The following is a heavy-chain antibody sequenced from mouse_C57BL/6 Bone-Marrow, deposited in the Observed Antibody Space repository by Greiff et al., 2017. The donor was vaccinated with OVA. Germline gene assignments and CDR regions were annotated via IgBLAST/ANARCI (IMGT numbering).Heavy chain of an antibody. V-gene: IGHV1-50*01. D-gene: IGHD1-1*01. CDR2: IDPSDSYT. CDR1: GYTFTSYW. Sequence: VQLQQSGAELVKPGASVKLSCKASGYTFTSYWMQWVKQRPGQGLEWIGEIDPSDSYTNYNQKFKGKATLTVDTSSSTAYMQLSSLTSEDAAVYYCAIITTAQGGGGYWGQGTTLTVSS. J-gene: IGHJ2*01. CDR3: AIITTAQGGGGY.